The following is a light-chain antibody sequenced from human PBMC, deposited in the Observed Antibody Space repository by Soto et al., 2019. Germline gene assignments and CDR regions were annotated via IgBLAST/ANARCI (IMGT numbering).Light chain of an antibody. V-gene: IGLV2-14*01. CDR2: EVS. Sequence: QSALTQPASVSGSPGQSITISCTGTSSDVGGYNYVSWYRQYPGKAPKLMIYEVSNRPSGVSHRFSGSKSGNTASLSISGLQAEDEADYYCCSYTSSSPWVFGGGTKVTVL. CDR3: CSYTSSSPWV. J-gene: IGLJ3*02. CDR1: SSDVGGYNY.